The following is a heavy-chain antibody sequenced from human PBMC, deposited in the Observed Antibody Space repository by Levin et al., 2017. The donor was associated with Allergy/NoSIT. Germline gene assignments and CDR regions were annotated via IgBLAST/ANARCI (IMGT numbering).Heavy chain of an antibody. CDR3: TTYISSWYYFDN. CDR2: IKSKTDGGTA. Sequence: TGGSLRLSCTASGITFSNAWMSWARQAPGKGLEWVGRIKSKTDGGTADYASPVKGRFTISRDDSRNTLYLQMNSLKTEDTAVYDCTTYISSWYYFDNWGQGTLVTVSS. D-gene: IGHD6-13*01. J-gene: IGHJ4*02. V-gene: IGHV3-15*01. CDR1: GITFSNAW.